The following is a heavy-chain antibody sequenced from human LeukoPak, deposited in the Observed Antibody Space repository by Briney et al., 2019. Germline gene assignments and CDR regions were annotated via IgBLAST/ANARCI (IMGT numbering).Heavy chain of an antibody. J-gene: IGHJ4*02. D-gene: IGHD2-15*01. V-gene: IGHV3-30*04. CDR3: ARDYCSGGSCYSIPGY. CDR2: ISYDGSNK. CDR1: GFTFSSYA. Sequence: GGSLRLSCAASGFTFSSYAMHWVRQAPGKGLEWVAVISYDGSNKYYADSVKGRFTISRDNPKNTLYLQMNSLRAEDTAVYYCARDYCSGGSCYSIPGYWGQGTLVTVPS.